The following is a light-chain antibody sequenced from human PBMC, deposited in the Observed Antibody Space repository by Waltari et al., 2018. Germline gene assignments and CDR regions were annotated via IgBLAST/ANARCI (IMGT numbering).Light chain of an antibody. V-gene: IGLV1-47*01. J-gene: IGLJ3*02. CDR3: ATWDDSLSAWV. Sequence: QSVLTQPPSASGTPGQRVPVPCSGSSSNIGSTYVYWYQQLPGTAPRLLLYRNNQRPAWVPERFSGSESGTSASLAISGRRSEDEADYYWATWDDSLSAWVVGGGTKLTVL. CDR2: RNN. CDR1: SSNIGSTY.